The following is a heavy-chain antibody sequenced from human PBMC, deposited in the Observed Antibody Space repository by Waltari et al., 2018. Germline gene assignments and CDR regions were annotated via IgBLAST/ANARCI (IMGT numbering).Heavy chain of an antibody. V-gene: IGHV3-48*01. J-gene: IGHJ4*02. Sequence: EVQLVESGGGLVQPGGSLRLSCAASGFTFSSYSMNWVRQAPGKGCEWVSYISSSSRTIYYADSVKGRFTISRDNAKNSLYLQMNSLRAEDTAVYYCARSRVAEASDYWGQGTLVTVSS. CDR2: ISSSSRTI. D-gene: IGHD6-19*01. CDR1: GFTFSSYS. CDR3: ARSRVAEASDY.